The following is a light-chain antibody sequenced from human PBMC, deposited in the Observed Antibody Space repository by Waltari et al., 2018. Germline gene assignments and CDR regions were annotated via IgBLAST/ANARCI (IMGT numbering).Light chain of an antibody. Sequence: QSALTQPPSASGSPGQSVAISCTGTSSDVGAYNYVSWYQQHPGKAPKLIIYDVTKRPPGVPGRSAGSKSGNTASLTVSGLQADDEADYHCSSYTGSTNNLYVFGTGTKVTVL. CDR1: SSDVGAYNY. CDR2: DVT. CDR3: SSYTGSTNNLYV. V-gene: IGLV2-8*01. J-gene: IGLJ1*01.